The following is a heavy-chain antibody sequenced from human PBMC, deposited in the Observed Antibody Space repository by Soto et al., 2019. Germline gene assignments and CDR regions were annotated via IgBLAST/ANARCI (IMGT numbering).Heavy chain of an antibody. D-gene: IGHD4-17*01. CDR3: ARLATVTPPYYFDY. CDR1: GYTFISFY. Sequence: QVQLVQSGAEVKKPGASVKVSCKASGYTFISFYVHWVRQAPGQGLEWMGVINPNGGSTAYAQKFQGRVTMARDTSTSTVYMELSSLRSEDTAVYYCARLATVTPPYYFDYWGKGTLVTVSS. CDR2: INPNGGST. J-gene: IGHJ4*02. V-gene: IGHV1-46*01.